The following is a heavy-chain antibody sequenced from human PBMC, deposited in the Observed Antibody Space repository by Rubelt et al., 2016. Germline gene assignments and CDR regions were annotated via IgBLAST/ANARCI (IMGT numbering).Heavy chain of an antibody. CDR3: ARSPRYDFEDNWFDP. J-gene: IGHJ5*02. D-gene: IGHD3-3*01. CDR2: INPSGGST. V-gene: IGHV1-46*01. Sequence: QVQLVQSGAEVKKPGASVKVSCKASGYTFTSYYMHWVRQAPGQGLVWMGIINPSGGSTSYAQKFQGRVTMTRDTSTSTVYMGLSSLRSEDTAVYYCARSPRYDFEDNWFDPWGQGTLVTVSS. CDR1: GYTFTSYY.